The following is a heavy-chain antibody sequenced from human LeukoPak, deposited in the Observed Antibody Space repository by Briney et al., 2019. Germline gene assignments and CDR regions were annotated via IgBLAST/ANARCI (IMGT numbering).Heavy chain of an antibody. CDR3: AGQTYSNSWAFDP. V-gene: IGHV3-64*01. CDR2: ISSNGGST. CDR1: GFTFSTYP. D-gene: IGHD6-13*01. Sequence: PGGSLRLSCAASGFTFSTYPMHWVRQAPGMGLEYVSAISSNGGSTFYANSVKGRFTISRDNSKNTLYLQMGSLRPEDMAVYYCAGQTYSNSWAFDPWGQGTLVAVSS. J-gene: IGHJ5*02.